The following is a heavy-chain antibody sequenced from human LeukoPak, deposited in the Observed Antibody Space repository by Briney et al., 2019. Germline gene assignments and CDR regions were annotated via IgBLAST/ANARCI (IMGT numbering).Heavy chain of an antibody. J-gene: IGHJ4*02. D-gene: IGHD6-13*01. CDR3: AKVETAAAATLRGFDY. V-gene: IGHV3-23*01. Sequence: PGGSLRLSCAASGFTFSSYAMSWVRRAPGKGVEWVSSIVGSGGSTYYADSVKGRFTISRDNSKNTLYLQMNSLRAEDTAVYYCAKVETAAAATLRGFDYWGQGTLVTVSS. CDR2: IVGSGGST. CDR1: GFTFSSYA.